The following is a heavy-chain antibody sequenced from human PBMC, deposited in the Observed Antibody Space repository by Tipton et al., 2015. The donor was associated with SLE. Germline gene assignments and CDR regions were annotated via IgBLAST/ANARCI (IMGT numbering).Heavy chain of an antibody. CDR3: ARGVTVATNAFDA. J-gene: IGHJ3*01. D-gene: IGHD6-19*01. CDR1: GYSFASYG. V-gene: IGHV1-18*03. CDR2: ISTFSVNP. Sequence: QVQLVQSGGEVKKPGASVKVSCKASGYSFASYGIAWVRQAPGQGLEWMGWISTFSVNPNYAQKFQDRLIMTTDTSTSTAYMELSSLTSEDMAVYYCARGVTVATNAFDAWGQGTMVTVSS.